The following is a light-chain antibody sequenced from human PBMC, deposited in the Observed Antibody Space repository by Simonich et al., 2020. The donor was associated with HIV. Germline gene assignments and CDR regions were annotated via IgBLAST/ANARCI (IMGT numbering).Light chain of an antibody. CDR3: CAYAGSSTLV. J-gene: IGLJ2*01. V-gene: IGLV2-23*01. CDR2: EGS. CDR1: SRDVCSYNL. Sequence: QSALTQPASVSGSPGQSITISCTGTSRDVCSYNLVSWYQQHPGKAPKLMIYEGSQRPSGVSNRFSGSKSGNTASLTISGLQAEDEANYYCCAYAGSSTLVFGGGTKLTVL.